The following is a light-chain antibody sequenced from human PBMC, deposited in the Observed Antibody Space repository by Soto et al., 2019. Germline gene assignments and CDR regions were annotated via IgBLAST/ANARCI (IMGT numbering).Light chain of an antibody. J-gene: IGKJ1*01. CDR2: KAS. CDR1: QSISSW. V-gene: IGKV1-5*03. Sequence: DIQMTQSPSTLSASVGDRATITCRASQSISSWLAWYQQKPGKAPKRLIYKASTLERGVPSNFSGSGSGTEFTLTISSLQPEDFATYYCQQYNSYPWTFGQGTKVDIK. CDR3: QQYNSYPWT.